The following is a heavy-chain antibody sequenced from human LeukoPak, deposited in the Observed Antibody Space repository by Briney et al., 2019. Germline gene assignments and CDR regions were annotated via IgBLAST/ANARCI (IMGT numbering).Heavy chain of an antibody. CDR2: LNKDGSQT. CDR3: ARRKSDDGWSVDS. Sequence: GGSLLLSCVGSGFIFRDYWMTWFRQSPGRGLEGVASLNKDGSQTYYVDSVRGYVTSVGGRFTISRDNAKNSVYLQVNGLRADDTAVFFCARRKSDDGWSVDSWGQGTLVTVSS. V-gene: IGHV3-7*01. CDR1: GFIFRDYW. D-gene: IGHD6-19*01. J-gene: IGHJ4*02.